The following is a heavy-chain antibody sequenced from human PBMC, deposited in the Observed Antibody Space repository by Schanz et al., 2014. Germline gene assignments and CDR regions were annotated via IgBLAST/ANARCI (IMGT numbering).Heavy chain of an antibody. Sequence: EVQLVESGGGLVQPGGSLRLSCVASGFTFSNYWMTWVRQAPGKGLEWVANIKQDESEKYYVDSVKGRFTISRDNAKNSLFLHMNSLRAEDTAVYYCARDRRNADLDYWGQGTLVTVSS. V-gene: IGHV3-7*05. CDR1: GFTFSNYW. CDR3: ARDRRNADLDY. J-gene: IGHJ4*02. CDR2: IKQDESEK. D-gene: IGHD1-1*01.